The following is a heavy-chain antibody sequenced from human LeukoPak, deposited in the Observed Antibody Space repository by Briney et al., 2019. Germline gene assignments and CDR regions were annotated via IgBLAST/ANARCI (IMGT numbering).Heavy chain of an antibody. J-gene: IGHJ4*02. D-gene: IGHD3-10*01. CDR3: AREIPRSGSYYNPLDY. CDR1: GFTFSSYT. Sequence: PGGSLRLSCAASGFTFSSYTMHWVRQAPGKGLEWVAVISYDGSNKYYADSVKGRFTISRDNSKNTLYLQMNSLRAEDTAVYYCAREIPRSGSYYNPLDYWGQGTLVTVSS. V-gene: IGHV3-30-3*01. CDR2: ISYDGSNK.